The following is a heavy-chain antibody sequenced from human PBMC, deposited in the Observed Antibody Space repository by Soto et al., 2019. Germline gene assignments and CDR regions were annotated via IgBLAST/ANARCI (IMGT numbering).Heavy chain of an antibody. CDR3: PRRARADHYYMDV. CDR1: GFTFSSDA. V-gene: IGHV3-64*01. CDR2: ISSNGIGT. J-gene: IGHJ6*03. Sequence: EAQLVESGGGLAQPGGPLRLSCSASGFTFSSDAMDWVRQAPGKWLEYVSGISSNGIGTYYASSVRGRFTISRDNSRDTVYLQMDSLRPEDMAVNNWPRRARADHYYMDVWGKGTTVTVS. D-gene: IGHD6-6*01.